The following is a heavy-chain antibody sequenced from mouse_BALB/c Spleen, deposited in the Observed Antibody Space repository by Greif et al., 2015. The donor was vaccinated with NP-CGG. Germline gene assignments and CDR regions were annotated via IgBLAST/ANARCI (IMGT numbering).Heavy chain of an antibody. CDR2: ISDGGSYT. Sequence: EVKLMESGGGLVKPGGSLKLSCAASGFTFSDYYMYWVRQTPEKRLEWVATISDGGSYTYYPDSVKGRFTISRDNAKNNLYLQMSSLKSEDTAMYYCARGIYYYGSSGAYWGQGTLVTVSA. CDR3: ARGIYYYGSSGAY. V-gene: IGHV5-4*02. J-gene: IGHJ3*01. D-gene: IGHD1-1*01. CDR1: GFTFSDYY.